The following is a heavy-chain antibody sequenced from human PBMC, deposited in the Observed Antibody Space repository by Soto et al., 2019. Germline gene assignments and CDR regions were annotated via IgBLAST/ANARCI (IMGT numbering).Heavy chain of an antibody. V-gene: IGHV3-7*05. D-gene: IGHD6-13*01. CDR3: ARDVSPGSSSLYLDAFDI. CDR2: IKKDGSEK. CDR1: GFTFRSSW. J-gene: IGHJ3*02. Sequence: GGSLRLSCEASGFTFRSSWMTWVRQAPGKGLEWVANIKKDGSEKSYLDSVRGRFTISRDNAKSSLYLQMNSLRAEDTALYFCARDVSPGSSSLYLDAFDIWGQGTMVTVSS.